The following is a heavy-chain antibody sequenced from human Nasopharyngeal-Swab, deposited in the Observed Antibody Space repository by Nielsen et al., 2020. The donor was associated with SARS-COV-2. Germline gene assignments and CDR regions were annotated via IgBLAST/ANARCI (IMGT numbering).Heavy chain of an antibody. Sequence: PGKGLEWIGYIYYSGSTYYNPSLKSRVTISVDTSKNQFSLKLSSVTAADTAVYYCARETIPYDSSGFDAFDIWGQGTMVT. CDR2: IYYSGST. J-gene: IGHJ3*02. D-gene: IGHD3-22*01. CDR3: ARETIPYDSSGFDAFDI. V-gene: IGHV4-31*02.